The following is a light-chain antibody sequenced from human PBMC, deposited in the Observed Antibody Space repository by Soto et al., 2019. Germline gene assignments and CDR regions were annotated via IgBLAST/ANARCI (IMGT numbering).Light chain of an antibody. CDR3: CSNADSSTYV. V-gene: IGLV2-23*01. Sequence: LTQPASVSESPGESITISCTGTSSDVGSHNLVSSYQQYSDKAPKLIIFEASKGPSGVSNRFSGSKSGSTASLTISGLQAEDEADYYCCSNADSSTYVFGTGTKVTVL. CDR2: EAS. CDR1: SSDVGSHNL. J-gene: IGLJ1*01.